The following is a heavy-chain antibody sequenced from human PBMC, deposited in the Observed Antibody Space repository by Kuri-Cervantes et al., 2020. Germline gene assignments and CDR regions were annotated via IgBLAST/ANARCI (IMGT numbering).Heavy chain of an antibody. CDR1: GFTFSSYE. V-gene: IGHV3-48*03. J-gene: IGHJ5*02. Sequence: GESLKISCAASGFTFSSYEMNWVRQAPGKGLEWVSYISSSGSTIYYADSVKGRFTISRDNAKNSLYLQMNSLRAEDTAVYYCAKGVPAAMLSWFDPWGQGTLVTVSS. CDR2: ISSSGSTI. D-gene: IGHD2-2*01. CDR3: AKGVPAAMLSWFDP.